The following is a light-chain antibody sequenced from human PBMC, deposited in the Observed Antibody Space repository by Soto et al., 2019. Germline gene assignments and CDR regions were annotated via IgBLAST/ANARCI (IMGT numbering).Light chain of an antibody. CDR3: KTWDSNTQV. J-gene: IGLJ2*01. Sequence: QPVLTQSSSATASLGSSGKLTCTLSSGHSSYIIAWPQQQPEKAPRYLMKLEGSGSYNKGSGVPDRFSGSSSGADRYLTISDLQFEDEADYFCKTWDSNTQVFGGGTKLTV. CDR1: SGHSSYI. CDR2: LEGSGSY. V-gene: IGLV4-60*02.